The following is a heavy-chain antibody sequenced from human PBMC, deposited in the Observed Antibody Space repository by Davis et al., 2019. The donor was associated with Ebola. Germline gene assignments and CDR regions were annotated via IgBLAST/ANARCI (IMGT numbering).Heavy chain of an antibody. CDR3: ARGRKWVNYMDV. CDR1: GGSFSGYY. D-gene: IGHD1-26*01. V-gene: IGHV4-34*01. J-gene: IGHJ6*03. Sequence: PPETLSPTCPLYGGSFSGYYWSWSRQPPGKGLERTGEINHSGSTNYNPSLKSRVTISVDTSKNQFSLKLSSVTAADTAVYYCARGRKWVNYMDVWGKGTTVTVSS. CDR2: INHSGST.